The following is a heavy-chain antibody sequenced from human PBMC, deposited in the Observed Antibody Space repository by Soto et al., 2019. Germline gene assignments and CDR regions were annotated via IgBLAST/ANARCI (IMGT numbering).Heavy chain of an antibody. V-gene: IGHV3-23*01. D-gene: IGHD2-15*01. CDR2: ISGTGAAT. J-gene: IGHJ6*02. CDR1: GFIFSNYA. CDR3: AKGIQDCGSTCYAAYFYYGMDV. Sequence: PGGSLRLSCAASGFIFSNYAMSWVRQAPGKGLEWVSAISGTGAATHYADSVQGRLTISRDNSKSTLYLHMNSLRAEDAAVYYCAKGIQDCGSTCYAAYFYYGMDVWGQGTTVTVSS.